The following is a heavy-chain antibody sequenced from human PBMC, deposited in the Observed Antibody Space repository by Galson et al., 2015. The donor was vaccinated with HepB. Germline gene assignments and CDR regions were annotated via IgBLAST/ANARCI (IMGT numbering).Heavy chain of an antibody. J-gene: IGHJ6*02. D-gene: IGHD3-3*01. CDR1: GFIFNNHG. V-gene: IGHV3-33*01. Sequence: SLRLSCAASGFIFNNHGMHWVRQAPGKGLEWVAVIWYDGSNKYYADSVKGRFTISRDNSKNILYLQMNSLRDEDTAVYYCARDRDYDFLSAVSAMDVWGQGTAVAVSS. CDR2: IWYDGSNK. CDR3: ARDRDYDFLSAVSAMDV.